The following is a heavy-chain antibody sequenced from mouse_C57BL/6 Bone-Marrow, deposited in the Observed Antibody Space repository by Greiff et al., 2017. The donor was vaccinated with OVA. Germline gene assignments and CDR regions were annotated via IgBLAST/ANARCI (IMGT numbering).Heavy chain of an antibody. CDR1: GYTFTSYW. CDR2: IHPNSGST. CDR3: ARSLTGAGYIGD. Sequence: QVQLQQPGAELVKPGASVKLSCKASGYTFTSYWMHWVKQRPGQGLEWIGMIHPNSGSTNYNAKFKSKATLTVDKSSSTAYMQLSSLTSEDSAVYYCARSLTGAGYIGDWGKGTTLTVSS. D-gene: IGHD3-2*02. V-gene: IGHV1-64*01. J-gene: IGHJ2*01.